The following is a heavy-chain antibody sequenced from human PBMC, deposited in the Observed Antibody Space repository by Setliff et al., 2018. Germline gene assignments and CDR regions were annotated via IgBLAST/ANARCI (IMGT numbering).Heavy chain of an antibody. J-gene: IGHJ4*02. CDR2: TSGSGAI. V-gene: IGHV3-23*01. CDR1: GFTFSNYA. Sequence: GESLKISCAASGFTFSNYAMSWVRQAPGKGLEWVSATSGSGAISYADSVKGRFTVSRDNSKNTLYLQMNSLRGEDTAVYYCAKDTGYYFDYWGQGTLVTVSS. D-gene: IGHD4-4*01. CDR3: AKDTGYYFDY.